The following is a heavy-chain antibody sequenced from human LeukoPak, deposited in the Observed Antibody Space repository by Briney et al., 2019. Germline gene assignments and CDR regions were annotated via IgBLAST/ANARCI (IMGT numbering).Heavy chain of an antibody. D-gene: IGHD1-1*01. Sequence: PGGSLRLSCAASGFTFSGSAMHWVRQASGKGLEWVGRIRSKANSYATAYAASVKGRFTISRDDSKNTAYLQMDSLRAEDTAVYYCARISTIGTKWVYWGQGTLVTVSS. CDR2: IRSKANSYAT. CDR3: ARISTIGTKWVY. J-gene: IGHJ4*02. CDR1: GFTFSGSA. V-gene: IGHV3-73*01.